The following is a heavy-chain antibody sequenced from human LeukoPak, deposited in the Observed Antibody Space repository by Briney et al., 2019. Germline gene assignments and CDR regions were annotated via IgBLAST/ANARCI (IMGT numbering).Heavy chain of an antibody. V-gene: IGHV4-4*07. CDR1: GGSISSYY. CDR2: IYTSGST. Sequence: PSETLSLTCTVSGGSISSYYWSWIRQPAGKGLEWIGRIYTSGSTNYNPSLKSRVTMSVDTSKNQFSLKLSSVTAADTAVYYCARDGPMTTAMYHYYYGMDVWGQGTTVTVSS. D-gene: IGHD4-17*01. CDR3: ARDGPMTTAMYHYYYGMDV. J-gene: IGHJ6*02.